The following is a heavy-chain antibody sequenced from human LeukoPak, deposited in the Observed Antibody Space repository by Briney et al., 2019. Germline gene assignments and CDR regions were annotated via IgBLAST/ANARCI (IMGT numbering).Heavy chain of an antibody. D-gene: IGHD3-22*01. CDR1: GGSFSGYY. Sequence: SETLSLTCAVYGGSFSGYYWSWIRQPPGKGLEWIGEINHSGSTNYNPPLKSRVTISVDTSKNQFSLKLSSVTAADTAVYYCARAPLYDSSGYYYGNYYYYMDVWGKGTTATVSS. V-gene: IGHV4-34*01. J-gene: IGHJ6*03. CDR2: INHSGST. CDR3: ARAPLYDSSGYYYGNYYYYMDV.